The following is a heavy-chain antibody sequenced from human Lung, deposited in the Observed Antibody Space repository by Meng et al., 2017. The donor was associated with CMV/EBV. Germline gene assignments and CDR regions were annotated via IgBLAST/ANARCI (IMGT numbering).Heavy chain of an antibody. D-gene: IGHD3-3*01. CDR3: ARDSITIFGVVTKNDYYYYGMDV. V-gene: IGHV1-69*10. CDR1: GGTFSSYA. Sequence: KVSCKASGGTFSSYAISWVRQAPGQGLEWMGGIIPILGIANYAQKFQGRVTITADKSTSTAYMELSSLRSEDTAVYYCARDSITIFGVVTKNDYYYYGMDVWGQRTTVTVSS. J-gene: IGHJ6*02. CDR2: IIPILGIA.